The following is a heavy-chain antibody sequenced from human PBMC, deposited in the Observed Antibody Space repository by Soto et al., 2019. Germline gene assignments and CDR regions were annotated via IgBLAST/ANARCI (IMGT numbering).Heavy chain of an antibody. V-gene: IGHV1-2*04. CDR1: GYTFTGYY. CDR3: ARTPTGVAAITDYYGMDV. Sequence: QVQLVQSGAEVKKPGASVKVSCKASGYTFTGYYMHWVRQAPGQGLEWMGWINPNSGGTNYAQKFQGWVTMTRDTSISTAYMELSRLRSDDTAVYYCARTPTGVAAITDYYGMDVWGQGTTVTVSS. CDR2: INPNSGGT. J-gene: IGHJ6*02. D-gene: IGHD2-15*01.